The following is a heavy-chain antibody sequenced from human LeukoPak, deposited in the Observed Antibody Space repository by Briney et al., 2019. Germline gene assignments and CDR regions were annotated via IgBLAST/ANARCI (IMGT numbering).Heavy chain of an antibody. CDR3: ARLKVEFYYGSGSPQMDV. CDR2: ISAYNGNT. J-gene: IGHJ6*04. V-gene: IGHV1-18*01. CDR1: GYTFTIYG. Sequence: ASVKVSCKASGYTFTIYGISWVRQAPGQGLEWMGWISAYNGNTNYAQKLQGRVTMTTDTSTSTAYMELRSLRSDDTAVYYCARLKVEFYYGSGSPQMDVWGKGTTVTVSS. D-gene: IGHD3-10*01.